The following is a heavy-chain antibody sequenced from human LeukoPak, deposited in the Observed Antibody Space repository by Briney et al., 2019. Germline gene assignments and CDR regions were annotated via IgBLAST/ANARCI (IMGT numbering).Heavy chain of an antibody. V-gene: IGHV4-38-2*02. D-gene: IGHD3-10*01. Sequence: SETLSLTCTVSGYSISSGHYWGWIRQPPGKGLEWIGSISHSGSSNYNPSLKSRVTISVDTSKNQFSLKLSSVTAADTAVYYCARHSAWFGPDYWGQGTLVTVSS. CDR1: GYSISSGHY. J-gene: IGHJ4*02. CDR2: ISHSGSS. CDR3: ARHSAWFGPDY.